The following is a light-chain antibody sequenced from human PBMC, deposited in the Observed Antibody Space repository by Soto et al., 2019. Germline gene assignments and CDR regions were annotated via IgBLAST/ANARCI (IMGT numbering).Light chain of an antibody. V-gene: IGLV1-51*01. J-gene: IGLJ3*02. Sequence: QSVLTQPPSVSAAPGQKVTISCSGSNSDIGSNYVSWYQQLPGTAPKILIYDNNKRPSGIPDRCSASKSGTSATLGITGLQTGDEADYYCGTWDSSLSAGVFGGGTKLTVL. CDR3: GTWDSSLSAGV. CDR2: DNN. CDR1: NSDIGSNY.